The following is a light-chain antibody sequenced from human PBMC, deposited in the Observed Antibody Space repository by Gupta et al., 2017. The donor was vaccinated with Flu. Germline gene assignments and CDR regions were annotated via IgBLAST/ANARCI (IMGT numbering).Light chain of an antibody. Sequence: QSVLTQPPSASETPGQRVTISCSGSSSNIGSNTVNWYQQLPGTAPKLLIYSDNQRPSGVPDRFSGSKSGTSASLAISGLQSEDEADYYCAAWDDSLNGYVLGTGTKLTVL. CDR3: AAWDDSLNGYV. J-gene: IGLJ1*01. V-gene: IGLV1-44*01. CDR1: SSNIGSNT. CDR2: SDN.